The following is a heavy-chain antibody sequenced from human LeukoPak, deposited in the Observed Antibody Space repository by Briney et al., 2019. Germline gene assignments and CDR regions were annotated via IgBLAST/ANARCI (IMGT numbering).Heavy chain of an antibody. CDR1: GFTFDDYC. CDR3: ARDLYRIVVVPHYFDY. V-gene: IGHV3-20*04. Sequence: GGSLRLTCAASGFTFDDYCMSWVRKSPAKGLKCVSGINWYGCSTGYADSVKGRFTISRDNVKISLYLQMNSLRAEDTAVYYCARDLYRIVVVPHYFDYWGQGTLVTVSS. D-gene: IGHD3-22*01. CDR2: INWYGCST. J-gene: IGHJ4*02.